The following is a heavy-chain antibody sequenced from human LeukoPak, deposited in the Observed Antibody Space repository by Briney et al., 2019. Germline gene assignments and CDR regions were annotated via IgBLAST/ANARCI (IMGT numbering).Heavy chain of an antibody. CDR1: GGSISSYY. V-gene: IGHV4-59*08. J-gene: IGHJ4*02. CDR3: ARAHSSLSFDY. CDR2: IYYGGST. Sequence: PSETLSLTCTVSGGSISSYYWSWIRQPPGKGLEWIGYIYYGGSTNYNPSLKSRVTISVDTSKNQFSLKLSSVTAADTAVYYCARAHSSLSFDYWGQGTLVTVSS. D-gene: IGHD3-22*01.